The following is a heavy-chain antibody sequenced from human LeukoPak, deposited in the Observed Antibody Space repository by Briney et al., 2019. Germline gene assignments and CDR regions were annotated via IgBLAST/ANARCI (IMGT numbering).Heavy chain of an antibody. CDR3: ARVPGQAWSGPVFDI. CDR1: GGSFSLYY. V-gene: IGHV4-4*07. J-gene: IGHJ3*02. CDR2: IYTIGST. Sequence: PSETLSLTCTVSGGSFSLYYWSWLRQPAGKGLEWIGLIYTIGSTNYNPSLKSRVTMSVDTSKNQFSLKLGSVTAADTAVYYCARVPGQAWSGPVFDIWGQGTMVTVSS. D-gene: IGHD3-3*01.